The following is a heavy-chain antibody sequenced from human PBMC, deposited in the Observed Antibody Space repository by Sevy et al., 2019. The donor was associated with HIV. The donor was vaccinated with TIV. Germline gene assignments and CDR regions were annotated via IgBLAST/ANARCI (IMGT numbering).Heavy chain of an antibody. CDR3: AGENAWGRGYS. V-gene: IGHV4-59*08. CDR2: IYYNGHI. Sequence: SETLSLTCTVSGGSITSLYWNWIRQPPGKGLEWIANIYYNGHIKYNPSLKSRVTLSLDTSKNQFSLRRSSVTAADTAMYYCAGENAWGRGYSWGQGTLVTVS. D-gene: IGHD3-10*01. CDR1: GGSITSLY. J-gene: IGHJ4*02.